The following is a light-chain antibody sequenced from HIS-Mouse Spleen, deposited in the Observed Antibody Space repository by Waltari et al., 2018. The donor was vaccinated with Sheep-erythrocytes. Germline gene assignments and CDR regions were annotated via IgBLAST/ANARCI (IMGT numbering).Light chain of an antibody. CDR3: QQYNNWPPGT. V-gene: IGKV3-15*01. CDR2: GAS. CDR1: QSVSSN. Sequence: EIVMTQSPATLSVSPGERATLSCRASQSVSSNLAWYQQTPVQAPRLLSYGASTRATGIPARFSGSGSGTEFTLTISSMQSEDFAVYYCQQYNNWPPGTFGQGTKLEIK. J-gene: IGKJ2*02.